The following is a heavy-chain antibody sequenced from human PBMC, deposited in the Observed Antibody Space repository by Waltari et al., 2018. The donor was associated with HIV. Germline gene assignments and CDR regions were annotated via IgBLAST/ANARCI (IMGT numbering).Heavy chain of an antibody. V-gene: IGHV4-38-2*02. D-gene: IGHD2-21*01. J-gene: IGHJ5*02. CDR1: GYSISNGYY. Sequence: QVRLQESGPGLVKPSETLSLTCHVSGYSISNGYYWAWIRQPPEKGPEWIGSIYHSGSTYYNPSLKSRVTISVDTSQNQFSLKLKSVTAADTAVYYCARDVSPYGGNLPSWFDPWGQGTLVTVSS. CDR2: IYHSGST. CDR3: ARDVSPYGGNLPSWFDP.